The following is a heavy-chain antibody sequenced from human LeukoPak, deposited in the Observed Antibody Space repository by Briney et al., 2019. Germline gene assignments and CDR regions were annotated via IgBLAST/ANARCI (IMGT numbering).Heavy chain of an antibody. V-gene: IGHV1-69*13. D-gene: IGHD3-10*01. CDR2: IIPIFGTA. CDR1: GGTFSSYA. J-gene: IGHJ4*02. Sequence: SVKVSCKASGGTFSSYAISWVRQAPGQGLEWMGGIIPIFGTANYAQKFQGRVTITADESTSTAYMELSSLRSEDTAVYYCARTYYYGSGSHWDYFDYWGQGTLVTVSS. CDR3: ARTYYYGSGSHWDYFDY.